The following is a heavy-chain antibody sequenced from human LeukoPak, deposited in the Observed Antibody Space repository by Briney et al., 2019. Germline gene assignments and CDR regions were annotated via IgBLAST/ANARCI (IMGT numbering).Heavy chain of an antibody. CDR1: GFTFSSYG. D-gene: IGHD6-13*01. Sequence: GRSLRLSCAASGFTFSSYGMHWVRQAPGKGLEWMAVISYDGNNKFYADSVKGRFTISRDNSKSTLYLQMNSLRAEDTAVFYCAKDRHTSNWLNAFDIWGQGTMVTVSS. CDR2: ISYDGNNK. J-gene: IGHJ3*02. CDR3: AKDRHTSNWLNAFDI. V-gene: IGHV3-30*18.